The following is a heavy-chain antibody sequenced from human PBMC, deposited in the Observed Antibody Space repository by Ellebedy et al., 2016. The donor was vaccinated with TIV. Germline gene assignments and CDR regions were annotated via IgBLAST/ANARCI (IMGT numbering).Heavy chain of an antibody. V-gene: IGHV3-23*01. D-gene: IGHD3-10*01. Sequence: PGGSLRLSCAASGFTFSNYAMNWVRQAPGKGLEWVSGISSSGDSTYYADSVKGRFTVSRDNSKNTLFLQVNSLRAEDTAVYYCAIRGRYWGQGTLVTVSS. CDR1: GFTFSNYA. J-gene: IGHJ4*02. CDR3: AIRGRY. CDR2: ISSSGDST.